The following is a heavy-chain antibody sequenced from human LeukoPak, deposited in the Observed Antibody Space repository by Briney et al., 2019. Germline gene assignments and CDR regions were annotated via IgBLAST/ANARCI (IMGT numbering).Heavy chain of an antibody. V-gene: IGHV3-23*01. CDR1: GFSVNSNY. CDR2: ISGSGGST. D-gene: IGHD2/OR15-2a*01. J-gene: IGHJ4*02. Sequence: HPGGSLRLSCAASGFSVNSNYMSWVRQAPGKGLEWVSAISGSGGSTYYADSVKGRFTISRDNSKNTLYLQMNSLRAEDTAVYYCAKAQRFYLIDYWGQGTLVTVSS. CDR3: AKAQRFYLIDY.